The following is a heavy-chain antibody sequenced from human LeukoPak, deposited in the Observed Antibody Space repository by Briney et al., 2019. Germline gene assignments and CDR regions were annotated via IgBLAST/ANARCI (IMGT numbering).Heavy chain of an antibody. D-gene: IGHD3-3*01. CDR3: AGDFWSGSYAEY. CDR2: MSSSSCYI. J-gene: IGHJ4*02. Sequence: RTGESLRLSCAASGFTFSSYSMNWVRQAPGKGLEWVSSMSSSSCYIYYADSVKGRFTISRDNAKNSLYLQMNSLRAEDTDVYYCAGDFWSGSYAEYWGQGTLVTAPS. V-gene: IGHV3-21*01. CDR1: GFTFSSYS.